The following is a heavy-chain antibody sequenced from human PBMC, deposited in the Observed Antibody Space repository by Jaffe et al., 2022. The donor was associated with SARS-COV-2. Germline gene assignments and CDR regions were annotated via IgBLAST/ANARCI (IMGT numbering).Heavy chain of an antibody. D-gene: IGHD2-21*02. Sequence: EVQLLESGGGLVQPGGSLRLSCAASGFTFSTYAMFWVRLAPGRGLEWVSSLSGTGGRSWYADSVKGRFTMSRDNSKNTLYLYMNSLRAGDTAIYHCAKGQCSGGDCYRPPDFWGLGTLVTVSS. CDR1: GFTFSTYA. CDR2: LSGTGGRS. V-gene: IGHV3-23*01. CDR3: AKGQCSGGDCYRPPDF. J-gene: IGHJ4*02.